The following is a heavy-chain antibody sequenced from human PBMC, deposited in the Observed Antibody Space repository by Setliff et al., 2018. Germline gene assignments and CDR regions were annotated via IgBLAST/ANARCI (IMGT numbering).Heavy chain of an antibody. Sequence: ASVKVSCKASGGTFSSYGISWVRQAPGQGLEWMGGTIPMFGTTNYAREFQGRVTIITDESTSTAYMGLSSLRSADTALYYCAREGVDTRSSTYYRYYMDVWGKGTTVTVSS. D-gene: IGHD5-18*01. CDR1: GGTFSSYG. CDR3: AREGVDTRSSTYYRYYMDV. V-gene: IGHV1-69*05. J-gene: IGHJ6*03. CDR2: TIPMFGTT.